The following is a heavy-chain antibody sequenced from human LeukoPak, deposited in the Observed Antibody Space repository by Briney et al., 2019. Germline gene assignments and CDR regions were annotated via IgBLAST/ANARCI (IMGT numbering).Heavy chain of an antibody. V-gene: IGHV4-4*02. CDR2: VNLQGGT. D-gene: IGHD1-26*01. J-gene: IGHJ4*02. CDR3: ARDGVSGSYSSDY. CDR1: GGSITQTNY. Sequence: KSSETLSLTCAVSGGSITQTNYWTWVRQPPGKGLEWIGEVNLQGGTNYNPSLLRRVAISVDTSANHVSLQMTSVTAADTAVCYCARDGVSGSYSSDYWGQGTLVTVSS.